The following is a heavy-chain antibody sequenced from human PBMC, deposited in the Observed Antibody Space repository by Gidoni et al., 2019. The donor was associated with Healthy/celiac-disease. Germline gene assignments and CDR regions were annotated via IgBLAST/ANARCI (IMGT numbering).Heavy chain of an antibody. CDR2: ISWNSGSI. V-gene: IGHV3-9*01. CDR3: AKDITQRRDYYDSSGYYYDYYYGMDV. CDR1: GFTFDDYA. D-gene: IGHD3-22*01. Sequence: EVQLVESGGGLVQPGRSLRLSCAASGFTFDDYAMHWVRQAPGKGLEWVSGISWNSGSIGYADSVKGRFTNSRDNAKNSLYLQMNSLRAEDTALYYCAKDITQRRDYYDSSGYYYDYYYGMDVWGQGTTVTVSS. J-gene: IGHJ6*02.